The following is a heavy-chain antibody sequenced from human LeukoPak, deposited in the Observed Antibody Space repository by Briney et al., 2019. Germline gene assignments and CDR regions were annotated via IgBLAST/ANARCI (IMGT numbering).Heavy chain of an antibody. CDR3: ARVFYGGNFDY. J-gene: IGHJ4*02. Sequence: SQTLSLTCAVSGGSISSGGYSWSWIRQPPGKGLEWIGYIYHCGSTYYNPSLKSRVTISVDRSKNQFSLKLSSVTAADTAVYYCARVFYGGNFDYWGQGTLVTVSS. D-gene: IGHD4-17*01. CDR2: IYHCGST. CDR1: GGSISSGGYS. V-gene: IGHV4-30-2*01.